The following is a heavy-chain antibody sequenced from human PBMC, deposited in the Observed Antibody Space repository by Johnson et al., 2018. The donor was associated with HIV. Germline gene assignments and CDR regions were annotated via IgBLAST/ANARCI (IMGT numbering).Heavy chain of an antibody. V-gene: IGHV3-20*04. D-gene: IGHD5-18*01. CDR2: INWNGGST. J-gene: IGHJ3*02. CDR3: ARDRGGYSYGYDSDAFDI. CDR1: GFTFDDYG. Sequence: EVQLVESGGGIVRPGGSLRLSCAASGFTFDDYGMSWVRQAPGKGLEWVSGINWNGGSTGYADSVKGRFTISRDNAKKSLYLQMNSLRAEDTALYYCARDRGGYSYGYDSDAFDIWGQGTMVTVSS.